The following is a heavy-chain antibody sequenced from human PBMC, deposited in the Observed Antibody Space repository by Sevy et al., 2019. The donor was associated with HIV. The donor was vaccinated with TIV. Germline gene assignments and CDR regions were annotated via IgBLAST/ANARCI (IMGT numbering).Heavy chain of an antibody. CDR3: ARDKYYYVSGSFDY. V-gene: IGHV1-69*13. Sequence: ASVKVSCKASGGIFRSNAISWVRQAPGQGLEWMGGIIAVFGTTNYAQKFQGRVTVTADESRSKAYMELSSLGSEDTAGYYCARDKYYYVSGSFDYWGQGTQVTVSS. J-gene: IGHJ4*01. D-gene: IGHD3-10*01. CDR1: GGIFRSNA. CDR2: IIAVFGTT.